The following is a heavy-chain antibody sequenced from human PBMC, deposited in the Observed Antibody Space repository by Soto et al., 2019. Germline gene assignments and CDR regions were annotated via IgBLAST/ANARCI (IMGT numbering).Heavy chain of an antibody. CDR1: GGSISSSNW. CDR2: IYHSGST. Sequence: TLSLTCAVSGGSISSSNWWSWVRQPPGKGLEWIGEIYHSGSTNYNPSLKSRVTISVDKSKSQFSLKLSSVTAADTAVYYCAREGASIVLMVYATGGMDVWGQGTTVTVSS. CDR3: AREGASIVLMVYATGGMDV. V-gene: IGHV4-4*02. J-gene: IGHJ6*02. D-gene: IGHD2-8*01.